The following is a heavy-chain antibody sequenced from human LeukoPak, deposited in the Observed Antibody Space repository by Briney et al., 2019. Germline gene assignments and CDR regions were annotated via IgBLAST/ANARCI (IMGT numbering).Heavy chain of an antibody. J-gene: IGHJ4*02. CDR2: INHSGST. CDR1: GGSFSGYY. Sequence: SETLSLTCAAYGGSFSGYYWSWIRQPPGKGLEWIGEINHSGSTNYNPSLKSRVTISVDTSKNQFSLKLSSVTAADTAVYYCARVPYYYDSSGYYQLPFDYWGQGTLVTVSS. V-gene: IGHV4-34*01. D-gene: IGHD3-22*01. CDR3: ARVPYYYDSSGYYQLPFDY.